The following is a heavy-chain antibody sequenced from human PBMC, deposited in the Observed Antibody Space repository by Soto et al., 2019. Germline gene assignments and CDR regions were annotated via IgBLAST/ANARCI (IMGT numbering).Heavy chain of an antibody. CDR1: GFSLSNARLG. J-gene: IGHJ4*02. CDR2: IFSNDEK. Sequence: QVTFKESGPVLVNPTEPLTLTCTVSGFSLSNARLGVSWIRQPPGKALEWLAHIFSNDEKSNSTSLTSSLTISKATSKSQVVLTITIMYPGDTATYYCARISRHYYESSGLPTSAVDYWGQGTLVTFSS. CDR3: ARISRHYYESSGLPTSAVDY. D-gene: IGHD3-22*01. V-gene: IGHV2-26*01.